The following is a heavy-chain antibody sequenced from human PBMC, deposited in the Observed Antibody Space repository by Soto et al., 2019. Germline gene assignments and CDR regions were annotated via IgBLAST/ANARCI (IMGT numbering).Heavy chain of an antibody. D-gene: IGHD3-10*01. CDR3: ARGVGSGTYYNQYDWFDP. J-gene: IGHJ5*02. V-gene: IGHV1-8*01. Sequence: ASVKVSCKASGYTFTSYDIHWVRRATGQGPEWMGWMNPYSGNTVYAQKFQGRVTMTRNTSMSTAYMELRSLRSDDTAVYYCARGVGSGTYYNQYDWFDPWGQGTLVTVSS. CDR1: GYTFTSYD. CDR2: MNPYSGNT.